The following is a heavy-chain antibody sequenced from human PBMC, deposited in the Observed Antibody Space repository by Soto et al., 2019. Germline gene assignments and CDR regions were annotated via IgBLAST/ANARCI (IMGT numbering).Heavy chain of an antibody. V-gene: IGHV1-69*02. CDR2: IVPILVVP. CDR1: GDTFDDYT. CDR3: ARVGTTTGTMSWWFDP. J-gene: IGHJ5*02. D-gene: IGHD1-1*01. Sequence: QVQLVQSGAEVKKPGSSVKVSCKASGDTFDDYTLTWVRQAPGQGLEWMGRIVPILVVPNYAQNFQGRLTITADISTSTAYMELSSLRFEDTAVYYCARVGTTTGTMSWWFDPWGQGTLVTVSS.